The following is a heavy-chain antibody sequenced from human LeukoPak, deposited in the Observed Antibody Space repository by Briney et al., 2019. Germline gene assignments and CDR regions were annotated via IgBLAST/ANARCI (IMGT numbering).Heavy chain of an antibody. CDR2: INSDGSST. CDR1: GFTFSSYW. CDR3: ARGYRSTRWLQLY. V-gene: IGHV3-74*01. J-gene: IGHJ4*02. Sequence: GGSLRLSCAASGFTFSSYWMHWVRQAPGKGLVWVSRINSDGSSTSYADSVKGRFTISRDNAKNTLCLQMNSLRAEDTAVYYCARGYRSTRWLQLYWGQGTLVTVSS. D-gene: IGHD1-1*01.